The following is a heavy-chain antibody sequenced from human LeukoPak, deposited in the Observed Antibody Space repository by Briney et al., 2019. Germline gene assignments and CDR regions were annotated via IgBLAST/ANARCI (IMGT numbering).Heavy chain of an antibody. CDR2: ISYDGSNK. V-gene: IGHV3-30*04. Sequence: PGGSLRLSCAASGFTFSSYAMHWVRQAPGKGLEWVAVISYDGSNKYYADSVKGRFTISRGNSKNTLYLQMNSLRAEDTAVYYCARAQRITMVRGDIHWFDPWGQGALVTVSS. D-gene: IGHD3-10*01. J-gene: IGHJ5*02. CDR3: ARAQRITMVRGDIHWFDP. CDR1: GFTFSSYA.